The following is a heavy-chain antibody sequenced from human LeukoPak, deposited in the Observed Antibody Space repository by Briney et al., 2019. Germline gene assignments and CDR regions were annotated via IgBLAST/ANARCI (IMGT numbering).Heavy chain of an antibody. J-gene: IGHJ6*04. V-gene: IGHV4-34*01. CDR2: INHSGST. D-gene: IGHD6-19*01. Sequence: SETLSLTCAVYGGSFSGYYWSWIRQPPGKGLEWIGEINHSGSTNYNPSLKSRVTISVDTSKNQFSLKLSSVTAADTAVYYCARGRDSSGWRPSDFYYYGMDVWGKGTTVTVSS. CDR3: ARGRDSSGWRPSDFYYYGMDV. CDR1: GGSFSGYY.